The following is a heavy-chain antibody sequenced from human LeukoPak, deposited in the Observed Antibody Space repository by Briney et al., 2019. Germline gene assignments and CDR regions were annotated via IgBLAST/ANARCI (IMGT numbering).Heavy chain of an antibody. CDR1: GASMSSYY. D-gene: IGHD2-2*01. Sequence: PSETLSLTCAVSGASMSSYYWTWMRQPPGKGPEWIGSVYHTGNTYYNPSLSSRVTMSIDTPMNQFSLKLTSVTAADTAVYCCATYASSRPRIFENWGQGTQVTVSS. CDR3: ATYASSRPRIFEN. V-gene: IGHV4-59*01. CDR2: VYHTGNT. J-gene: IGHJ4*02.